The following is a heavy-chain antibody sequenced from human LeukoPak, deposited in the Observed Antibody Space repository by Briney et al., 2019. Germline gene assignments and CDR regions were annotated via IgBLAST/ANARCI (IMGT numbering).Heavy chain of an antibody. CDR3: AKSPADYGDDLFDC. V-gene: IGHV3-23*01. D-gene: IGHD4-17*01. CDR2: IVGSGATT. J-gene: IGHJ4*02. Sequence: PGGSLRLSCAASGFTFSNYAMTWVRQAPGKGLEWVSTIVGSGATTYYADSVKGRFTISRDNSKNTLYLQMNSLRAEDTAVYYCAKSPADYGDDLFDCWGQGTLVTVSS. CDR1: GFTFSNYA.